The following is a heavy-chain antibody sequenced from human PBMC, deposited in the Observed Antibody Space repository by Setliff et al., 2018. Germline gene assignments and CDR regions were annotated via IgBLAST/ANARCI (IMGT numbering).Heavy chain of an antibody. CDR1: GGSISDNGYF. CDR2: IYFGGNT. D-gene: IGHD1-26*01. J-gene: IGHJ3*02. Sequence: SETLSLTCTVPGGSISDNGYFWGWVRQPPGKGLEWIGNIYFGGNTYFNPSFKSRVTMSIDTSNSQFSLKLSSVTAADTAIYYCARDASASDGRNAFDTWGQGTMVTV. CDR3: ARDASASDGRNAFDT. V-gene: IGHV4-39*07.